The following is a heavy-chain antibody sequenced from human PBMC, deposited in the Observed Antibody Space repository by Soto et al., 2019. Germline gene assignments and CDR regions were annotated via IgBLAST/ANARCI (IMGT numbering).Heavy chain of an antibody. D-gene: IGHD2-21*01. CDR1: GYSFTSYW. CDR2: IDPSDSYT. Sequence: PGESLKISCKGSGYSFTSYWISWVRQMPGKGLEWMGRIDPSDSYTNYSPSFQGHVTISADKSISTAYLQWSSLKASDTAMYYCARHGPRIPGLPTAPRYGMDVWGQGTTVTVSS. V-gene: IGHV5-10-1*01. J-gene: IGHJ6*02. CDR3: ARHGPRIPGLPTAPRYGMDV.